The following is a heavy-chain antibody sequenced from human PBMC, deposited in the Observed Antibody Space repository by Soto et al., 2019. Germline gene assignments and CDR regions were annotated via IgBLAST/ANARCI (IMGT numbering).Heavy chain of an antibody. J-gene: IGHJ4*02. CDR2: IYYSGST. V-gene: IGHV4-31*03. CDR3: ARTHSTIITGNYYFDY. D-gene: IGHD1-20*01. Sequence: QVQLQESGPGLVKPSQTLSLTCTVSGGSISSGGYYWSWIRQHPGKGLEWIGYIYYSGSTYYNPSLKSRVTISVDTSKNQCSLKLSSVTAADTAVYYCARTHSTIITGNYYFDYWGQGTLVTVSS. CDR1: GGSISSGGYY.